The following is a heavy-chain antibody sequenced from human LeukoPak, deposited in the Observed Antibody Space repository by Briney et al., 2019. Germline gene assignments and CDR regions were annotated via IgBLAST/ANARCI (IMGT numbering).Heavy chain of an antibody. CDR3: TTLKATWGY. D-gene: IGHD7-27*01. Sequence: GGSLRLSCAASGFTFSSYAMSWVRQAPGKGLEWVGRIKSNTDGGTTDYAAPVKGRFTISRDDSKNTLHLQMNSLKTEDTAVYYCTTLKATWGYWGQGTLVTVSS. CDR2: IKSNTDGGTT. CDR1: GFTFSSYA. J-gene: IGHJ4*02. V-gene: IGHV3-15*01.